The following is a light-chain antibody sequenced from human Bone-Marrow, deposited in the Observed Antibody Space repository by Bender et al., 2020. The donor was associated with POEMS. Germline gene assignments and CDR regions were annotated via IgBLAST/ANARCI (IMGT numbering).Light chain of an antibody. CDR2: EVN. V-gene: IGLV2-8*01. Sequence: QSALTQPPSASGSPGQSVTISCTGTSSDVGGYNYVSWYQQHPGKAPKLMICEVNKRPSGVPDRFSGSKSGNTASLTISGLQAEDEADYYCCSYSARGGVFGSGTRVTVL. CDR3: CSYSARGGV. J-gene: IGLJ1*01. CDR1: SSDVGGYNY.